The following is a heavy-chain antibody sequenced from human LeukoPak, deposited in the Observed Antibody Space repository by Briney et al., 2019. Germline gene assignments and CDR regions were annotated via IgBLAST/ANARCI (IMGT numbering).Heavy chain of an antibody. D-gene: IGHD3-9*01. CDR1: GYTFTGYY. CDR2: IDPNSGGT. CDR3: ARDYDILTGPEYYFDY. Sequence: ASVKVSCKASGYTFTGYYMHWVRQAPGQGLEWMGWIDPNSGGTNCAQKFQGRVTMTRDTSISTAYMELSRLRSDDTAVYYCARDYDILTGPEYYFDYWGQGTLVTVSS. J-gene: IGHJ4*02. V-gene: IGHV1-2*02.